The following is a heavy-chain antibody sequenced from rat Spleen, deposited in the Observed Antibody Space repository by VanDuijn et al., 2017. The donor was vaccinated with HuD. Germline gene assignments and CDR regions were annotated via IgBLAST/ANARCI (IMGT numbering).Heavy chain of an antibody. CDR1: GFNFNDYW. Sequence: EVKLVESGGGLVQPGRSLKLSCAASGFNFNDYWMGWVRQAPGKGLEWIGEINKDSSKIKYNPSLKDKFTISRDNAQNSLYLQMSKLGSEETAIYYCVREELGVQYWGQGVMVTVSS. CDR2: INKDSSKI. V-gene: IGHV4-2*01. D-gene: IGHD4-3*01. CDR3: VREELGVQY. J-gene: IGHJ2*01.